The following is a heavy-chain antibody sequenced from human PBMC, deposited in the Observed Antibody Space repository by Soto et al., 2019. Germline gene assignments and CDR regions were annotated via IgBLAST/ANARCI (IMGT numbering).Heavy chain of an antibody. Sequence: QVQLVQSGAEVKKPGASVKVSCKASGYTFTSYYMHWVRQAPGQGLEWMGIINPSGGSTSYAQKFEGRVTMSRDTATSTGYRGLSSLRSEDTAVYYCARVSPSDTRYGYVGNNWFDPWGQGTLVTVSS. D-gene: IGHD5-18*01. CDR3: ARVSPSDTRYGYVGNNWFDP. V-gene: IGHV1-46*03. J-gene: IGHJ5*02. CDR2: INPSGGST. CDR1: GYTFTSYY.